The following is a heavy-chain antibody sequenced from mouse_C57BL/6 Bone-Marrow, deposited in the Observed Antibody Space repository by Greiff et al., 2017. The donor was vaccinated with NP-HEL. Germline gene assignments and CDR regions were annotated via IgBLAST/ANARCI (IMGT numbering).Heavy chain of an antibody. D-gene: IGHD2-4*01. J-gene: IGHJ4*01. CDR1: GYTFTSYW. CDR2: IHPNSGST. CDR3: ARPYDYDGAMDY. V-gene: IGHV1-64*01. Sequence: VQLQQPGAELVKPGASVKLSCKASGYTFTSYWMHWVKQRPGQGLEWIGMIHPNSGSTNYNEKFKSKATLTVDKSSSTAYMQLSSLTSEDSAVYYCARPYDYDGAMDYWGQGTSVTVSS.